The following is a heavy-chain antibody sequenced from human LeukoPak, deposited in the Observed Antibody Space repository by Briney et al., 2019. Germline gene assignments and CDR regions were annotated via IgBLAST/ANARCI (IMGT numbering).Heavy chain of an antibody. CDR2: ITERGST. Sequence: SETLSLTCAVSGGSFSDHYWSWIRQSPGKGLEWIGEITERGSTNYNPSLKSRVTISRDTSKKHFSLKVSSVTAADTAVYYCARESGELIGYQWSDPWGQGILVTVSS. D-gene: IGHD3-10*01. J-gene: IGHJ5*02. CDR1: GGSFSDHY. V-gene: IGHV4-34*01. CDR3: ARESGELIGYQWSDP.